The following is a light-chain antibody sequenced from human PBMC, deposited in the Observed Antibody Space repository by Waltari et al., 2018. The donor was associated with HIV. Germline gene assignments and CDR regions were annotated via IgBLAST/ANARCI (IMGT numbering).Light chain of an antibody. CDR1: QSVSSN. CDR3: QQYNDLPLFT. J-gene: IGKJ2*01. Sequence: EIVMTQSPATLSVSPGKTATLSCRASQSVSSNLAWYQQKAGQTPRLLIYAASTRATGIPPRFSGSWSGKRVVLTITSLQPEGVAGYYCQQYNDLPLFTFGQGTKLEIK. V-gene: IGKV3-15*01. CDR2: AAS.